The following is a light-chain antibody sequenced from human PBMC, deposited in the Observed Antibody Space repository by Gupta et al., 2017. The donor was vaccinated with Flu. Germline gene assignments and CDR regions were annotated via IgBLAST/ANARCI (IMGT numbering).Light chain of an antibody. J-gene: IGLJ1*01. CDR1: RSNIGSNS. CDR3: AAWADSMNGHWV. Sequence: QSVLAQPPAASGTPCQRVALSCSGGRSNIGSNSVNWYQQVPGTAHKLLIDVNNQRPSGVPDRFSCSNSGTSASPAISGLQSEDEADDYCAAWADSMNGHWVFGTGTKVTVL. CDR2: VNN. V-gene: IGLV1-44*01.